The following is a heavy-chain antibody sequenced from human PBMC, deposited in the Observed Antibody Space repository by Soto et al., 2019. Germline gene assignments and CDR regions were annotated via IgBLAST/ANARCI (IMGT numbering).Heavy chain of an antibody. CDR1: GGSISRYY. Sequence: SGTLSLTCTVSGGSISRYYWSWIRQPPGKGLEWIGYIYYSGSTNYNPSLKSRVTISVDTSKNQFSLKLSSVTAADTAVYYCARVAHDAFDIWGQGTMVTVSS. CDR2: IYYSGST. V-gene: IGHV4-59*01. CDR3: ARVAHDAFDI. J-gene: IGHJ3*02.